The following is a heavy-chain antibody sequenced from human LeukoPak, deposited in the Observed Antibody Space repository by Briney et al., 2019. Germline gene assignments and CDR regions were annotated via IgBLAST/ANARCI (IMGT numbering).Heavy chain of an antibody. CDR3: TTLLH. Sequence: KGLEWVALIKSKSDGATTDYAAPVKGRFTISRDDSKNTLSLEMMSLKIEDTAVYYCTTLLHWGQGALITVSS. J-gene: IGHJ4*02. CDR2: IKSKSDGATT. V-gene: IGHV3-15*01.